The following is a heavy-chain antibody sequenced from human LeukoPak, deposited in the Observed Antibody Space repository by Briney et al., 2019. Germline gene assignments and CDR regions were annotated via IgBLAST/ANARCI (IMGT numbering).Heavy chain of an antibody. V-gene: IGHV3-64*01. CDR2: MNRDGGAT. J-gene: IGHJ4*02. D-gene: IGHD1-26*01. CDR3: ARRGSGNYLIDY. Sequence: RPGGSLRLSCAASGFTFSSYSMHWVRQAPGKGLEFVSSMNRDGGATYYANSVKGRFTISRDNSKNTLYLQMGSLRAEDTAVYYCARRGSGNYLIDYWGQGTLVTVSS. CDR1: GFTFSSYS.